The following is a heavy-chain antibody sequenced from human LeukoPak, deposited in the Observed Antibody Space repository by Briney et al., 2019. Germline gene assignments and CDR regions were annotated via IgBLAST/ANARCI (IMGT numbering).Heavy chain of an antibody. J-gene: IGHJ4*02. CDR3: ARGLINDWSALEY. D-gene: IGHD3-9*01. V-gene: IGHV3-23*01. Sequence: GGSLRLSCAASGFTFSNYAMTWVRQAPGKGLEWVSAISGSGGTTYYADSVRGRFTISRDNFKNTLYLQMNSLRADDTAVYYCARGLINDWSALEYWGQGTLVTVSS. CDR2: ISGSGGTT. CDR1: GFTFSNYA.